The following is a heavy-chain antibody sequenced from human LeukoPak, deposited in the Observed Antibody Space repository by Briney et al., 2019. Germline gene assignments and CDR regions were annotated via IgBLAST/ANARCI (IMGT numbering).Heavy chain of an antibody. Sequence: ASVKVSCKASGYTFTNNEISWARQAPGQGLEWMGWISVYNGNTKYAQNLQGRVTMTTDTSTSTAYMELRSLRSDDTAVYYCARLADTAMVASDYWGQGTLVTVSS. D-gene: IGHD5-18*01. J-gene: IGHJ4*02. CDR2: ISVYNGNT. CDR3: ARLADTAMVASDY. V-gene: IGHV1-18*01. CDR1: GYTFTNNE.